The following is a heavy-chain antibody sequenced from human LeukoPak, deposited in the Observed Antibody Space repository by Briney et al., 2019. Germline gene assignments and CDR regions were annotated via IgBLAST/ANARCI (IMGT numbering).Heavy chain of an antibody. CDR2: ISYDGDNK. V-gene: IGHV3-30-3*01. CDR3: ARDQYYYDSSGYYSSYYFDY. CDR1: EITFSTYA. D-gene: IGHD3-22*01. Sequence: PGGSLRLSCAASEITFSTYAMYWVRQTPGKGLEWVAFISYDGDNKYHADSVKGRFTIARSNSKNTLYLQMNSLRAEDTAVYYCARDQYYYDSSGYYSSYYFDYWGQGTLVTVSS. J-gene: IGHJ4*02.